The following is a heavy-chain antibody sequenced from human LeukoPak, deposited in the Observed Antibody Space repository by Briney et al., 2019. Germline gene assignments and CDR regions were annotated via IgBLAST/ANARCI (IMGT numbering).Heavy chain of an antibody. D-gene: IGHD3-16*01. V-gene: IGHV4-38-2*01. CDR2: IYGTGST. Sequence: SETLSLTCAVSGYSLGKNYYWGWIRQPPGKGLEWIGRIYGTGSTSYNPSLMNRVTMPVDTSKNHFSLKLTSVTAADTAVYYCARYDSRVSASTRFDYWGQGILVTISS. CDR1: GYSLGKNYY. CDR3: ARYDSRVSASTRFDY. J-gene: IGHJ4*02.